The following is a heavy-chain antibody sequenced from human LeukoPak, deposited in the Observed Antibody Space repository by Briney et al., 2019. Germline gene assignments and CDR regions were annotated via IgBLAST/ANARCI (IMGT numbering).Heavy chain of an antibody. CDR1: GFTFRTYS. CDR3: ARVKIRSGYHSGYYFDY. CDR2: ISSSGGTI. Sequence: PGGSLRLSCAATGFTFRTYSMNWVRQAPGKGLEWVSYISSSGGTIYYADSVKGRFTISRDNSENTLYLQMNSLRAEDTAVYYCARVKIRSGYHSGYYFDYWGQGILVTVSS. V-gene: IGHV3-48*01. D-gene: IGHD5-12*01. J-gene: IGHJ4*02.